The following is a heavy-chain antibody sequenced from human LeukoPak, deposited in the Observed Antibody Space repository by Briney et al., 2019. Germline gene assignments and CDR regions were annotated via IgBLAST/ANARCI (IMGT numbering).Heavy chain of an antibody. D-gene: IGHD4-17*01. J-gene: IGHJ6*02. CDR1: GGTFSSFA. V-gene: IGHV1-69*04. CDR3: ARSVTVDYGVDV. CDR2: IILILGMG. Sequence: SVKVSCEASGGTFSSFAISWVRQAPGRGLEWMGRIILILGMGNYTQKFQGRVTITADKSTSTAYMELSSLRSEDTAVYYCARSVTVDYGVDVWGQGTTVTVSS.